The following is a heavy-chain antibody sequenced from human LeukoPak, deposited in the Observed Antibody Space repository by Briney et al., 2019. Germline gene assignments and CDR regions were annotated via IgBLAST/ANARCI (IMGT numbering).Heavy chain of an antibody. Sequence: PGGSLRLSCAASGFTFSSYSMNWVRQAPGKGLEWVSSISSSSSYIYYADSVKGRFTISRDNAKNSLYLQMNSLRAEDTAVYYCARGTLRFGEFLDYWGQGTLVTVSS. J-gene: IGHJ4*02. CDR1: GFTFSSYS. CDR3: ARGTLRFGEFLDY. V-gene: IGHV3-21*01. CDR2: ISSSSSYI. D-gene: IGHD3-10*01.